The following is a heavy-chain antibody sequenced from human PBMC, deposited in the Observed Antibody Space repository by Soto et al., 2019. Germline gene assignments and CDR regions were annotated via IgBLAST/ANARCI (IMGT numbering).Heavy chain of an antibody. Sequence: EVQLLESGGGLLQPGGSLRLSCAASGFTFSSYAMSWVRQAPGKGLEWVSAISGSGGSTYYADSVKGRFTISRDNSKNTLDLQMNSLRAEDTAVYYCAKAGITGTYYYYGMDVWGQGTTVTVSS. CDR3: AKAGITGTYYYYGMDV. CDR2: ISGSGGST. D-gene: IGHD1-20*01. J-gene: IGHJ6*02. V-gene: IGHV3-23*01. CDR1: GFTFSSYA.